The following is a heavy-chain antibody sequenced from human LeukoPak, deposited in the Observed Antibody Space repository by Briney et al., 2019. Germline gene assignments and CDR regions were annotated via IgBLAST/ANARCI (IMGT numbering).Heavy chain of an antibody. CDR2: IIPIFGTA. J-gene: IGHJ4*02. V-gene: IGHV1-69*05. CDR1: GGTFSSYA. CDR3: ARGAAYPHQLIDY. Sequence: VKVSCKASGGTFSSYAISWVRQAPGQGLEWMGGIIPIFGTANYAQKFQGRVTITTDESTSTAYMELSSLRSEDTAVYYCARGAAYPHQLIDYWGQGTLVTVSS. D-gene: IGHD6-6*01.